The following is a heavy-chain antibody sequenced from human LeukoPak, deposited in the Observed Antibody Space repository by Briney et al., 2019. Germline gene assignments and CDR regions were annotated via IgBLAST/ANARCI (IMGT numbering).Heavy chain of an antibody. CDR1: GFTFSSYS. V-gene: IGHV3-21*01. J-gene: IGHJ5*02. Sequence: GGSLRLSCAASGFTFSSYSMNWVRRAPGKGLEWVSSISGNSNNINYADSVKGRFTITRDNPKNSLYLQMNSLRVEDTAMYYCVRIPNGANFPNWFDPWGQGTLVTVSS. CDR3: VRIPNGANFPNWFDP. D-gene: IGHD4/OR15-4a*01. CDR2: ISGNSNNI.